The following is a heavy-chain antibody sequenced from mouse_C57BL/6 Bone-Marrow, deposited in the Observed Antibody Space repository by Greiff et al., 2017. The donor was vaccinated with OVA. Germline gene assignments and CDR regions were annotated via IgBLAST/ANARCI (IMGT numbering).Heavy chain of an antibody. CDR1: GYTFTSYW. Sequence: QVQLQQPGAELVQPGASVKLSCKASGYTFTSYWMHWVKQRPGQGLEWIGMIHPNSGSTNYNEKFKSKATLTVDKSASTAYMQHSSLTSEDSAVYYCARRGKGAWFAYWGQGTLVTVSA. V-gene: IGHV1-64*01. CDR3: ARRGKGAWFAY. J-gene: IGHJ3*01. D-gene: IGHD1-3*01. CDR2: IHPNSGST.